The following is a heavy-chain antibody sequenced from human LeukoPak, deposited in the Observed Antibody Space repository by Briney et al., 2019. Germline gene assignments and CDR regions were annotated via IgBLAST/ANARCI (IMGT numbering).Heavy chain of an antibody. D-gene: IGHD3-3*01. CDR3: ARGRYYDFWSGYLDWYFDL. CDR2: IYHSGST. J-gene: IGHJ2*01. V-gene: IGHV4-30-2*01. Sequence: NPSETLSLTCAVSGGSISSGGYSWSWIRQPPGKGLEWIGYIYHSGSTYYNPSLKSQVTISVDRSKNQFSLKLSSVTAADTAVYYCARGRYYDFWSGYLDWYFDLWGRGTLVTVSS. CDR1: GGSISSGGYS.